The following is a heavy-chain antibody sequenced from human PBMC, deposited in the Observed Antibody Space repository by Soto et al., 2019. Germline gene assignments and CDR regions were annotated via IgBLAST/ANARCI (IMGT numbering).Heavy chain of an antibody. D-gene: IGHD3-9*01. CDR2: IIPIFGTA. V-gene: IGHV1-69*01. Sequence: QVQLVQSGAEVKKPGSSVKVSCKASGGTFSSYAISWVRQAPGQGLEWMGGIIPIFGTANYAQKFKGRVTITADESTSTAYMELSSMRSEDTAVYYCARARSQTGYRDAFDIWGQGTMVTVSS. CDR3: ARARSQTGYRDAFDI. J-gene: IGHJ3*02. CDR1: GGTFSSYA.